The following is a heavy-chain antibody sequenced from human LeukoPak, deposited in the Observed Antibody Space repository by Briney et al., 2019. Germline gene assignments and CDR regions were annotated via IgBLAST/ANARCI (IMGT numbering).Heavy chain of an antibody. CDR2: IYPGDSDT. CDR3: ARRRVGAQIEFDS. Sequence: RGESLKISCKGSGYSFPYFFIAWVRQMPGRGLEWMGFIYPGDSDTRYGPSFQGQVTISVDKSIDTAYLQWTSLKASDTAIYYCARRRVGAQIEFDSWGQGTLVTVSS. J-gene: IGHJ4*02. D-gene: IGHD1-26*01. CDR1: GYSFPYFF. V-gene: IGHV5-51*01.